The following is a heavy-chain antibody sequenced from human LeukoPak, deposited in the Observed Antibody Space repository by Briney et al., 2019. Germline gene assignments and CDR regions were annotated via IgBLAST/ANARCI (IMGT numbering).Heavy chain of an antibody. CDR2: ISDTGNT. V-gene: IGHV3-23*01. D-gene: IGHD2-15*01. CDR3: AKAPVTTCRGAFCYPFDY. CDR1: GFTLSSYA. Sequence: GGSLRLSCAASGFTLSSYAMSWVRQAPGKGLEWVSAISDTGNTYHADSVKGRFTISRDSSKNTLFLQMNRLRPEDAAVYYCAKAPVTTCRGAFCYPFDYWGLGTLVTVPS. J-gene: IGHJ4*02.